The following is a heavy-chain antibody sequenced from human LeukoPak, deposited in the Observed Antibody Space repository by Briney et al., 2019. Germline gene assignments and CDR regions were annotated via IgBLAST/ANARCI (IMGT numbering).Heavy chain of an antibody. CDR3: ARDPAAADHYYYYGMDV. J-gene: IGHJ6*02. CDR1: GDSVSSNSAA. Sequence: SQTLSLTCAISGDSVSSNSAAWNWIRQSPSRGLEWLGRTYYRSKWYNDYAVSVKSRITINPDTSKNQFSLQLNSVTPEDTAVYYCARDPAAADHYYYYGMDVWGQGTTVTVSS. V-gene: IGHV6-1*01. CDR2: TYYRSKWYN. D-gene: IGHD6-13*01.